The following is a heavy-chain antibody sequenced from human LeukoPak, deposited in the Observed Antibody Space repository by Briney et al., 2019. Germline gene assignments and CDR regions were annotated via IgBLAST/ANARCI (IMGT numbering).Heavy chain of an antibody. CDR3: ARSYSYGYYYYYGMDV. CDR1: GRSISSGGYY. Sequence: SETLSLTCTVSGRSISSGGYYWSWIRQHPGKGLEWIGYIYYSGSTYYNPSLKSRVTISVDTSKNQFSLRLSSVTAADTAVYYCARSYSYGYYYYYGMDVWGKGTTVTVSS. D-gene: IGHD5-18*01. CDR2: IYYSGST. V-gene: IGHV4-31*03. J-gene: IGHJ6*04.